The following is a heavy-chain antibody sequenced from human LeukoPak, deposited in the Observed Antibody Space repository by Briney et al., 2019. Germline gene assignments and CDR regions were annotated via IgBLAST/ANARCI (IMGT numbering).Heavy chain of an antibody. CDR3: AKGYYYDSSGYYYEDPPDY. J-gene: IGHJ4*02. V-gene: IGHV3-23*01. Sequence: GGSLRLSCAASGFTFSSYSMNWVRQAPGKGLEWVSAISGSGGSTYYADSVKGRFTISRDNSKNTLYLQMNSLRAEDTAVYYCAKGYYYDSSGYYYEDPPDYWGQGTLVTVSS. D-gene: IGHD3-22*01. CDR2: ISGSGGST. CDR1: GFTFSSYS.